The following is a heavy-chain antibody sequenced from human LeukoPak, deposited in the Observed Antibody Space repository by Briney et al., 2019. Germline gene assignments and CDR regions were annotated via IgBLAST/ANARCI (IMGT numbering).Heavy chain of an antibody. Sequence: GGSLRLSCAASGFTFSSYAMSWVRQAPGKGLEWVSAISGSGGSTYYADSVKGRFTISRDNSKNTLYLQMNKLRGEDTAVYYCAKQRHYGLDGFDIWGQGTMVTVSS. CDR2: ISGSGGST. CDR3: AKQRHYGLDGFDI. V-gene: IGHV3-23*01. CDR1: GFTFSSYA. D-gene: IGHD4-17*01. J-gene: IGHJ3*02.